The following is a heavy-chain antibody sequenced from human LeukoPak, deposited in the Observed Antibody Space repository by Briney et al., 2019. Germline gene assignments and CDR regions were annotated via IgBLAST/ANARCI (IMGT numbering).Heavy chain of an antibody. CDR3: AREFRLRFDP. CDR2: IYYSGST. J-gene: IGHJ5*02. V-gene: IGHV4-59*12. CDR1: GGSISSYY. Sequence: SETLSLTCTVSGGSISSYYWSWIRQPPGKGLEWIGYIYYSGSTNYNPSLKSRVTISVDTSKNQFSLNLSSVTAADTAVYYCAREFRLRFDPWGQGTLVTVSS. D-gene: IGHD3-3*01.